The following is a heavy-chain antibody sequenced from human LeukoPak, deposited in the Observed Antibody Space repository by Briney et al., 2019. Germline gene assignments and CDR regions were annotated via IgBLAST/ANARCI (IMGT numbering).Heavy chain of an antibody. Sequence: GVSLRLSCAASGFTFSSYAMSWVRQAPGKGLVWVSLINADGSTATYADSVKGRFTISRDNARNTLSLQMNSLTIEDTAVYYCVVVVEPPDSDGFDVWGQGTMITVSS. J-gene: IGHJ3*01. CDR1: GFTFSSYA. CDR3: VVVVEPPDSDGFDV. D-gene: IGHD1-14*01. V-gene: IGHV3-74*01. CDR2: INADGSTA.